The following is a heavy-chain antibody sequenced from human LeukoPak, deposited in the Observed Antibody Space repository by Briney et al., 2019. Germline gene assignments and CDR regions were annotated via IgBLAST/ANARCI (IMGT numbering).Heavy chain of an antibody. D-gene: IGHD6-19*01. CDR2: INPNSGGT. CDR1: GYTFTGHY. Sequence: ASVKVSCKASGYTFTGHYMHWVRQAPRQGLEWMGWINPNSGGTNYAQKFQGRVTMTRDTSISTAYMELSRLRSDDTAVYYCARGRYSSGWYSERENWFDPWGQGTLVTVSS. CDR3: ARGRYSSGWYSERENWFDP. V-gene: IGHV1-2*02. J-gene: IGHJ5*02.